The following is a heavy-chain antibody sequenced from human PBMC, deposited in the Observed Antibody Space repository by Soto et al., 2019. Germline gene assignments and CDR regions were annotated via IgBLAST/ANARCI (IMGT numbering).Heavy chain of an antibody. CDR1: GGSISSYY. CDR3: ARAQSHTVATRYYYYYGMDV. CDR2: IYTSGST. D-gene: IGHD4-17*01. Sequence: SETLSLTCTVSGGSISSYYWSWIRQPAGKGLEWIGRIYTSGSTNYNPSLKSRVTMSVDTSKNQFSLKLSSVTAADTAVYYCARAQSHTVATRYYYYYGMDVWGLGTTVT. J-gene: IGHJ6*02. V-gene: IGHV4-4*07.